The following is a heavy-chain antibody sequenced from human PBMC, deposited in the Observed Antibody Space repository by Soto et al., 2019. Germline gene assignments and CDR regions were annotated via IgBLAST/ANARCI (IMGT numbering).Heavy chain of an antibody. Sequence: QLQLRESGSRLVQPSQTLTLTCSVSGDSITSGSYSWSWIRQAPGKGLEWIGNIHVTGYTSFSPSLMRRLTMSVDTSQNQFSLYLNSVPAADTAVYYCARGGALRQYGHVPLAFWGQGTLVTVSS. CDR1: GDSITSGSYS. J-gene: IGHJ4*02. V-gene: IGHV4-30-2*01. D-gene: IGHD3-16*01. CDR3: ARGGALRQYGHVPLAF. CDR2: IHVTGYT.